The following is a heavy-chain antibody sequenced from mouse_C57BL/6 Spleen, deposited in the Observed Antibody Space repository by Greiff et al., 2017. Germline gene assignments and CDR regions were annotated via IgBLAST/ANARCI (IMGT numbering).Heavy chain of an antibody. D-gene: IGHD2-5*01. J-gene: IGHJ3*01. CDR3: ARGHSYYSNFPFAY. CDR2: IWSGGST. CDR1: GFSFTSYA. Sequence: QVQLIESGPGLVQPSQSLSITCTVSGFSFTSYAVHWVRQSPGKGLEWLGVIWSGGSTNYTTAFISRLSISNDNSKSQVFFNMNSLHADDTAIYYCARGHSYYSNFPFAYWGQGTLVTVAA. V-gene: IGHV2-2*01.